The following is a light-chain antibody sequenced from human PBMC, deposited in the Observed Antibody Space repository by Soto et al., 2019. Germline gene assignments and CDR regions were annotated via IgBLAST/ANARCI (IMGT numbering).Light chain of an antibody. J-gene: IGLJ1*01. CDR2: DVS. Sequence: QSVLTQPASVSGSPGLSITISCTGTSSDVGAYNFVSWYQQHPDKAPKLMIFDVSNRLSGVSNRFSGSKSGNTASLTISGLQSEDEAEYYCGSYTTSSNYVFGTGTKVTVL. CDR1: SSDVGAYNF. CDR3: GSYTTSSNYV. V-gene: IGLV2-14*03.